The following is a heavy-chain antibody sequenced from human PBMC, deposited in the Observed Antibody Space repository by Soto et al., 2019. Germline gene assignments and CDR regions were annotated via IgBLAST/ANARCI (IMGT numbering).Heavy chain of an antibody. J-gene: IGHJ3*02. D-gene: IGHD3-3*01. V-gene: IGHV4-59*01. CDR3: ARDPRITIFGVDLDAFDI. CDR2: VYFNGNT. Sequence: PSETLSLTCTVSAASFSKYYWTWIRQPPGKGLEWIGYVYFNGNTNYNPSLKRRVSISIDTSKNQISLTLNSVTAADTAVYYCARDPRITIFGVDLDAFDIWGQGTMVTVSS. CDR1: AASFSKYY.